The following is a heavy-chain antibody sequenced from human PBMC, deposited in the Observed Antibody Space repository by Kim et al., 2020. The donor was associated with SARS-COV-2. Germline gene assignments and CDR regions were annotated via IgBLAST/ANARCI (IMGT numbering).Heavy chain of an antibody. CDR2: ITHSGST. CDR3: ARDTYYYDTTGYYYFDY. D-gene: IGHD3-22*01. Sequence: SETLSLTCTVYGGSFSGYYWSWIRQPPGKGLEWIGEITHSGSTSFNPSLKCRVTISIDTSKNQFSLKLTSVTAADTAVYYCARDTYYYDTTGYYYFDYWG. V-gene: IGHV4-34*01. J-gene: IGHJ4*01. CDR1: GGSFSGYY.